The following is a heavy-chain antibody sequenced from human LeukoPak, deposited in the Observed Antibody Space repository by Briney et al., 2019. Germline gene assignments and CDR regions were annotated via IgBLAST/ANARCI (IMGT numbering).Heavy chain of an antibody. CDR1: GGSVSNNNYY. CDR2: LSYSGST. Sequence: SETLSLTRTVSGGSVSNNNYYWGWIRQPPGKGLEWIGSLSYSGSTYYNPSLKSRVTISVDTSKNQFSLKVSSVTAADTAVYYCARVLAAAAHFDYWGQETLVTVSS. J-gene: IGHJ4*02. V-gene: IGHV4-39*01. D-gene: IGHD6-13*01. CDR3: ARVLAAAAHFDY.